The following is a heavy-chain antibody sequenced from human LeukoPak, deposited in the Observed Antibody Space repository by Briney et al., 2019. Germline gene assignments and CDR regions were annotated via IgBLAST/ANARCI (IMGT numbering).Heavy chain of an antibody. CDR2: IYYSGST. CDR1: GGSISSSSYY. CDR3: ARQRCSSTSCYIPDWFDP. D-gene: IGHD2-2*02. V-gene: IGHV4-39*01. J-gene: IGHJ5*02. Sequence: SETLSLTRTVSGGSISSSSYYWGWIRQPPGKGLEWIGSIYYSGSTYYNPSLKSRVTISVDTSKNQFSLKLSSVTAADTAVYYCARQRCSSTSCYIPDWFDPWGQGTLVTVSS.